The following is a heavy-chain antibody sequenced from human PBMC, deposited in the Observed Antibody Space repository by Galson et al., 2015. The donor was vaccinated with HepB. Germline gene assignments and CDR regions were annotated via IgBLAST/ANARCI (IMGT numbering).Heavy chain of an antibody. CDR2: IIPILGIT. D-gene: IGHD2-15*01. CDR3: ARRNCSGGKCKDYYFYMNV. V-gene: IGHV1-69*10. J-gene: IGHJ6*03. Sequence: SVKVSCKASGDTFSTYAISWVRQVPGQGLEWMGGIIPILGITNYAQKFQGRVTITADKSTSTAYMELTGLRSEDTAVYYCARRNCSGGKCKDYYFYMNVWGEGTTVTVSS. CDR1: GDTFSTYA.